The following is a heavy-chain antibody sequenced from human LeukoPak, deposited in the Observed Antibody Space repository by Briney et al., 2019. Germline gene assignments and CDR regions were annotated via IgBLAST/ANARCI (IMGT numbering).Heavy chain of an antibody. V-gene: IGHV3-7*01. CDR2: IKQDGSEK. CDR1: GFTFSSYW. D-gene: IGHD2-2*01. J-gene: IGHJ5*02. CDR3: ARGDCSSISCYHNWFDP. Sequence: GGSLRLSCAASGFTFSSYWVSWVRQAPGKGLEWVANIKQDGSEKYYVDSVKGRFTISRDNAKNSLYLQMNSLRAEDTAVYYCARGDCSSISCYHNWFDPWGQGTLVTVSS.